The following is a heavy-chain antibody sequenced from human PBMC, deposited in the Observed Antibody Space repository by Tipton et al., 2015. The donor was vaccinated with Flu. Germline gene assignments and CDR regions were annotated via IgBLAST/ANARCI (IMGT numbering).Heavy chain of an antibody. CDR3: ARDDAFDI. Sequence: SLRLSCAASGFTFDAYAMYWVRQAPGKGLERVSGISWNSDNIDYADSVKGRFTISRDNARNSLYLQMNSLIPEDTALYYCARDDAFDIWGQGTMVTVAS. CDR2: ISWNSDNI. CDR1: GFTFDAYA. V-gene: IGHV3-9*01. J-gene: IGHJ3*02.